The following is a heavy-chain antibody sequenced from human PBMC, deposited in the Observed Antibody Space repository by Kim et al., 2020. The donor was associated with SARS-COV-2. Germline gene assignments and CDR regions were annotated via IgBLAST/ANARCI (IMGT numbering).Heavy chain of an antibody. CDR1: GGSISSYY. V-gene: IGHV4-59*01. CDR3: ARGFGGYVWGSYRQEVTAYYFDY. J-gene: IGHJ4*02. CDR2: IYYSGST. Sequence: SETLSLTCTVSGGSISSYYWSWIRQPPGKGLEWIGYIYYSGSTNYNPSLKSRVTISVDTSKNQFSLKLSSVTAADTAVYYCARGFGGYVWGSYRQEVTAYYFDYWGQGTLVTVSS. D-gene: IGHD3-16*02.